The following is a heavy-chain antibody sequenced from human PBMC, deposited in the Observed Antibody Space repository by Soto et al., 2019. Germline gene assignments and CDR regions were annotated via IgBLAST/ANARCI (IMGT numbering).Heavy chain of an antibody. Sequence: GGSLRLSCAASGFTFSSYGMHWVRQAPGKGLEWLAVISYDGSNKYYADSVKGRFTISRDNSKNTLYLQMNSLRAEDTAVYYCAKDLYSYYDILTGRKIPNWFDPWGQGTLVTVSS. CDR3: AKDLYSYYDILTGRKIPNWFDP. CDR2: ISYDGSNK. CDR1: GFTFSSYG. D-gene: IGHD3-9*01. J-gene: IGHJ5*02. V-gene: IGHV3-30*18.